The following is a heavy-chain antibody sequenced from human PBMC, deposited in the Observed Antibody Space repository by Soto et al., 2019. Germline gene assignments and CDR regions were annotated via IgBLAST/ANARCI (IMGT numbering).Heavy chain of an antibody. Sequence: QVQLVESGGGVVQPGRSLRLSCAASGFTFSSYGMHWVRQAPGKGLEWVAVISYDGSNKYYADSVKGRFTISRDNSKNTLYLQMNSLRAEDTAVYYCAKDAGYCSSTSCYGDINYYYYYMDVWGKGTTVTVSS. CDR1: GFTFSSYG. J-gene: IGHJ6*03. D-gene: IGHD2-2*01. V-gene: IGHV3-30*18. CDR2: ISYDGSNK. CDR3: AKDAGYCSSTSCYGDINYYYYYMDV.